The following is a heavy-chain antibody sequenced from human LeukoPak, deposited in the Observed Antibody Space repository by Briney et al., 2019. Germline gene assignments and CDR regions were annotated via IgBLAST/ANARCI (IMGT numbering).Heavy chain of an antibody. V-gene: IGHV3-21*01. CDR3: ARDLEAWGAVTTDYGYYYYGMDV. D-gene: IGHD4-11*01. J-gene: IGHJ6*02. CDR1: GFTFSSYS. Sequence: KPGGSLRLSCAASGFTFSSYSMDWVRQAPGKGPEWVSSISSSSSYIYYADSVKGRFTISRDNAKNSLYLQMNSLRAEDTAVYYCARDLEAWGAVTTDYGYYYYGMDVWGQGTTVTVSS. CDR2: ISSSSSYI.